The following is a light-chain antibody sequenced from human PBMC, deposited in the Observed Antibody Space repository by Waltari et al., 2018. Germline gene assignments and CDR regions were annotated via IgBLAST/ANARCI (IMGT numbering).Light chain of an antibody. Sequence: QSALTQPASVSGSPGQSITISCTGTSSDIGYYIYVSWYQQHPGKAPKLMIYDVSNLPSGVSNRFSGSKSGNTASLTISGLQAEDEADYYCSSYTTSSTVVFGGGTKLTVL. CDR2: DVS. V-gene: IGLV2-14*03. J-gene: IGLJ2*01. CDR3: SSYTTSSTVV. CDR1: SSDIGYYIY.